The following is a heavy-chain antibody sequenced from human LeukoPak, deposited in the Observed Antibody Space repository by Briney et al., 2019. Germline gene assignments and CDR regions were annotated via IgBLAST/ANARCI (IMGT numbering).Heavy chain of an antibody. D-gene: IGHD2-2*01. CDR3: ARGADCSSTSCHSGYYYYGMDV. CDR1: GFTFDDYA. J-gene: IGHJ6*02. CDR2: ISWNSGNV. Sequence: GGSLRLSCAASGFTFDDYAMHWVRQAPGKGLEWVSGISWNSGNVGYADSVKGRFTISRDNAKNSLYLQMNSLRAEDTAVYYCARGADCSSTSCHSGYYYYGMDVWGQGTTVTVSS. V-gene: IGHV3-9*01.